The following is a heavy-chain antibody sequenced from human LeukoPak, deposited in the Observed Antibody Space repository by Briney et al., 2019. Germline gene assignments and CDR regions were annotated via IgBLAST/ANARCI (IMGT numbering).Heavy chain of an antibody. V-gene: IGHV3-48*03. CDR2: ISSSGSTI. CDR1: GFTFSSYE. J-gene: IGHJ4*02. CDR3: AGDSGWYYFDY. Sequence: GGSLRLSCAASGFTFSSYEMNWVRQAPGKGLEWVSYISSSGSTIYYADSVKGRFTISRDNAKNSLYLQMNSLRAEDTAVYYCAGDSGWYYFDYWGQGTLVTASS. D-gene: IGHD6-19*01.